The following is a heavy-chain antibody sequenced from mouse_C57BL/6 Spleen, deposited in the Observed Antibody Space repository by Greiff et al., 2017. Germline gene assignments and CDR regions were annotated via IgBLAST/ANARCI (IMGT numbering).Heavy chain of an antibody. CDR1: GFNIKDSY. D-gene: IGHD1-1*01. V-gene: IGHV14-1*01. CDR3: TSNYYGSSYGFAY. Sequence: VQLQQSGAELVRPGASVKLSCTASGFNIKDSYMHWVKQRPEQGLEWIGRIDPEDGDTEYAPKFQGKATMTADTSSNPAYLQLSSLTSEDTAVYYCTSNYYGSSYGFAYWGQGTLVTVSA. CDR2: IDPEDGDT. J-gene: IGHJ3*01.